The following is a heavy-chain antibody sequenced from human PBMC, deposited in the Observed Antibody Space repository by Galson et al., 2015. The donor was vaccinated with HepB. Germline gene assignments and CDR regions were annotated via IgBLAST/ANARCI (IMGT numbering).Heavy chain of an antibody. Sequence: SVKVSCKASGYTFTGYYMHWVRQAPGQGLEWMGWINPNSGGTNYAQKFQGRVTMTRDTSISTAYMELSRLRSDDTVVYYCARGGPYYYDSSGGNDAFDIWGQGTMVTVSS. CDR3: ARGGPYYYDSSGGNDAFDI. D-gene: IGHD3-22*01. J-gene: IGHJ3*02. CDR2: INPNSGGT. CDR1: GYTFTGYY. V-gene: IGHV1-2*02.